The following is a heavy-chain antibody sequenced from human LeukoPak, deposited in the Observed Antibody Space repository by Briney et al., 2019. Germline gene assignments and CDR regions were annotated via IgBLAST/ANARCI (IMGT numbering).Heavy chain of an antibody. D-gene: IGHD4-17*01. J-gene: IGHJ4*02. CDR2: IHLGASDT. CDR1: EYSFTSYS. CDR3: AGAYYGDSRWDY. Sequence: GESLKLSCKGSEYSFTSYSIGWVRQMPGKGLEWMGLIHLGASDTRYSPSFKGQVTISDDNSISTAYLQRTSLEASDTAMYYWAGAYYGDSRWDYGGQGTLVTVSS. V-gene: IGHV5-51*01.